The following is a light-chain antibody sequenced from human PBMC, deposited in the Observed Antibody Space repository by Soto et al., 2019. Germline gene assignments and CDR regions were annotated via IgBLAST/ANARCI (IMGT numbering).Light chain of an antibody. Sequence: QSALAQPASVSGSPGQSITISCTGTSSDIDAYNYVSWYQQHPGKAPKLMIYEVSNRPSGISNRFSGSKSGNTASLTISGLQAEDEADYYCGSYTTSSNYVFGTGTKVTVL. V-gene: IGLV2-14*01. CDR3: GSYTTSSNYV. CDR1: SSDIDAYNY. CDR2: EVS. J-gene: IGLJ1*01.